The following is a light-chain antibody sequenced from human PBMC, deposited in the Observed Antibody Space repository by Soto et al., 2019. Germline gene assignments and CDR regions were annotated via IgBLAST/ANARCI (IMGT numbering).Light chain of an antibody. J-gene: IGKJ1*01. CDR1: HTVASNY. CDR3: QQYINSRWT. Sequence: EIVLTQSPGTLSLSPGERATLSCSATHTVASNYFAWYQQKPGQAPRLLMNGASSRATGVPDRFSGSGSGTDFTLTISRLEPDAFAVYYCQQYINSRWTFGQGTKVDI. V-gene: IGKV3-20*01. CDR2: GAS.